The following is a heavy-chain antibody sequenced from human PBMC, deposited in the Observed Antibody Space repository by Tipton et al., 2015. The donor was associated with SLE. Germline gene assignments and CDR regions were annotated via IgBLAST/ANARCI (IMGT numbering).Heavy chain of an antibody. CDR1: GFIFSEYS. D-gene: IGHD5-12*01. J-gene: IGHJ3*02. CDR2: INIGGSYI. Sequence: GSLRLSCAASGFIFSEYSMNWVRQAPGKGLEWVSSINIGGSYIDYADSVKGRFTISRDNAKNSLSLQMSSLRAEDTAVYYWAREGLPDAFDIWGQGTMVIVSS. CDR3: AREGLPDAFDI. V-gene: IGHV3-21*01.